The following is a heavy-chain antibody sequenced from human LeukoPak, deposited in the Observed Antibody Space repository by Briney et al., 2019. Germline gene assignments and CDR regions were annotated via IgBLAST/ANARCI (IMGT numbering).Heavy chain of an antibody. D-gene: IGHD5-12*01. CDR2: INPNSGGT. Sequence: ASVKVSCKASGYTFTGYYMHWVRQAPGQGLEWMGRINPNSGGTNYAQKFQGRVTMTRDTSISTAYMELSRLRSDDTAVYYCARRPRYSGYDISDYWGQGTLVTVSS. CDR3: ARRPRYSGYDISDY. J-gene: IGHJ4*02. CDR1: GYTFTGYY. V-gene: IGHV1-2*06.